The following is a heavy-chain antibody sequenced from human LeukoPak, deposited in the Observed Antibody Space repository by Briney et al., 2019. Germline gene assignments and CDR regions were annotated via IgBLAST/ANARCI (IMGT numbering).Heavy chain of an antibody. D-gene: IGHD1-7*01. Sequence: ESLEFSCKGSGYMFSSYSIAWVPQMPGKGLEWMGIIFPADSESTYSPSFQGQVTKSADRSISTAYLQWSSLKASDTAMYYCARLPTGGTRSTGDFDYWGPGKPVTVSS. J-gene: IGHJ4*01. CDR1: GYMFSSYS. V-gene: IGHV5-51*01. CDR2: IFPADSES. CDR3: ARLPTGGTRSTGDFDY.